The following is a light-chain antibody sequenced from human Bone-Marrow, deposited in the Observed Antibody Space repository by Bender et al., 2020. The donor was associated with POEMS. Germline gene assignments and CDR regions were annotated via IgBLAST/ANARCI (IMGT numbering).Light chain of an antibody. CDR3: CSYAATSAYV. V-gene: IGLV2-8*01. CDR1: SSDVGGYNY. Sequence: QSALTQPPSATGSPGQSVTISCTGTSSDVGGYNYVSWYQHHPGRAPQLLIYEVFKRPSGISHRFSGSKSGNTASLTISGVQPEDEADYHCCSYAATSAYVFGTGTKVTVL. CDR2: EVF. J-gene: IGLJ1*01.